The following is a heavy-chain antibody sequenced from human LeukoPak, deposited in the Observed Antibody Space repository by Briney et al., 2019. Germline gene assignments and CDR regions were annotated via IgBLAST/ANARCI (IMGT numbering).Heavy chain of an antibody. J-gene: IGHJ3*02. V-gene: IGHV4-59*01. Sequence: SGTLSQSSSVAGGSTSSYYWSWIRHPPGKGLEWIRYIYYNGSTNYNPSLKSRLTISVDTSKNQLSLKLSSVTAADTAVYYCARVPHIWGQGTMVTVSS. CDR1: GGSTSSYY. CDR2: IYYNGST. CDR3: ARVPHI.